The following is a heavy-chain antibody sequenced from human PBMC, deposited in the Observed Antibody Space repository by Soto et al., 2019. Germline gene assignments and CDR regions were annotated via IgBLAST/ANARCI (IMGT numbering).Heavy chain of an antibody. CDR2: INSDGSST. J-gene: IGHJ4*02. Sequence: GGSLRLSCAASGFTFSNYWMHWVRQAPGKGLVWVSRINSDGSSTSYADSVKGRFTISRDNAKNTLYLQMNSLRAEDTAVYYCARDTLELLYYFDYWGQGTLVTSPQ. CDR3: ARDTLELLYYFDY. CDR1: GFTFSNYW. V-gene: IGHV3-74*01. D-gene: IGHD1-7*01.